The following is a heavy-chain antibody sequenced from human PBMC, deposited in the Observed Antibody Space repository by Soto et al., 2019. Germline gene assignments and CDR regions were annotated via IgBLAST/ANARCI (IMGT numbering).Heavy chain of an antibody. CDR1: GFTFSSYG. CDR2: ISYDGSNK. D-gene: IGHD3-22*01. J-gene: IGHJ2*01. CDR3: AKDLRLVNWYFDL. Sequence: QVQLVESGGGVVQPGRSLRLSCAASGFTFSSYGMHWVRQAPGKGLEWVAVISYDGSNKYYADSLKGRFTISRDNSQNTLYLQMNSLRDEDTAVYYCAKDLRLVNWYFDLWGRGTLVTVSS. V-gene: IGHV3-30*18.